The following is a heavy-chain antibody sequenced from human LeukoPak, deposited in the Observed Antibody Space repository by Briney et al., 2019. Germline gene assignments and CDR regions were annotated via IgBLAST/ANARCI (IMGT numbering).Heavy chain of an antibody. J-gene: IGHJ4*02. CDR2: IYYSGST. D-gene: IGHD2-8*01. V-gene: IGHV4-59*01. CDR3: ARSGTKANGFDY. CDR1: GGSISTYY. Sequence: SETLSLTCTVSGGSISTYYWSWIRQPPGRGLEWIGYIYYSGSTNYSPSLQSRVTISVDTSRNQFSLRLSSVTAADTAMYYCARSGTKANGFDYWGQGTLVTVSS.